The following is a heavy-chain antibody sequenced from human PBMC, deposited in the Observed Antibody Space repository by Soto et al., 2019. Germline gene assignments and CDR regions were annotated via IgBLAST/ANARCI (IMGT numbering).Heavy chain of an antibody. CDR2: ISGSGGST. V-gene: IGHV3-23*01. Sequence: EVQLLESGGGLVQPGGSLRLSCAASGFTFSSYAMSWVRQAPGKGLEWVSAISGSGGSTYYADSVKGRFTISRDNSKNTLYLQMNSLRAEDTAVYYCARGRINSYQPLRNWFDPWGQGTLVTVSS. CDR3: ARGRINSYQPLRNWFDP. J-gene: IGHJ5*02. CDR1: GFTFSSYA. D-gene: IGHD2-2*01.